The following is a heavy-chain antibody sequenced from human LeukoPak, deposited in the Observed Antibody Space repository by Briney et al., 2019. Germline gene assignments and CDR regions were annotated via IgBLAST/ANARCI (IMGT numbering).Heavy chain of an antibody. CDR3: AREWQGGIAAAGTRIEGDY. J-gene: IGHJ4*02. D-gene: IGHD6-13*01. CDR2: IKQDGSEK. CDR1: GFSVSGYW. V-gene: IGHV3-7*01. Sequence: GGSLRLSCAVAGFSVSGYWMTWVHQAPGKGLEGGANIKQDGSEKNYVDSVKGRFTISRDNAENSLFLQMNSLRVEDTAVYYCAREWQGGIAAAGTRIEGDYWGQGTLVAVSS.